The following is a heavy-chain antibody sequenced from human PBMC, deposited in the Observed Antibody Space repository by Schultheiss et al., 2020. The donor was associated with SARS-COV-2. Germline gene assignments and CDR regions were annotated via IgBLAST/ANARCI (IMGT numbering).Heavy chain of an antibody. CDR1: GFTFSNAW. V-gene: IGHV3-23*01. Sequence: GGSLRLSCAASGFTFSNAWMSWVRQAPGKGLEWVSAISGSGGSTYYADSVKGRFTISRDNSKNTLYLQMNSLRVEDTAVYYCARDSDYGDYVIDYWGQGTLVTVSS. D-gene: IGHD4-17*01. CDR3: ARDSDYGDYVIDY. J-gene: IGHJ4*02. CDR2: ISGSGGST.